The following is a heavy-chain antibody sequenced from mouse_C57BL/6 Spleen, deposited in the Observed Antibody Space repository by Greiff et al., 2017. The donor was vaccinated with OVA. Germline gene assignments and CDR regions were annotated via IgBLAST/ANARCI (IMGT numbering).Heavy chain of an antibody. CDR3: ARGGYYWYFDV. V-gene: IGHV1-61*01. Sequence: QVQLQQPGAELVRPGSSVKLSCKASGYTFTSYWMDWVKQRPGQGLEWIGNIYPSDSETHYNQKFKDKATLIVDKSSSTAYMQLSSLTSEDSAVYYCARGGYYWYFDVWGTGTTVTVSS. J-gene: IGHJ1*03. CDR2: IYPSDSET. D-gene: IGHD2-2*01. CDR1: GYTFTSYW.